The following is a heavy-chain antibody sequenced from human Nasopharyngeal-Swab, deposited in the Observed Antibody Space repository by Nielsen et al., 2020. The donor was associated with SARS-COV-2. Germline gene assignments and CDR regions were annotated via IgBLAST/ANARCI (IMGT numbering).Heavy chain of an antibody. J-gene: IGHJ4*02. CDR3: ASAYYDFWSGDEYYFDY. Sequence: GESLKISCAASRFTFSSYSMNWVRQAPGKGLEWVSSISSSSSYIYYADSVKGRFTISRDNAKNSLYLQMNSLRAEDTAVYYCASAYYDFWSGDEYYFDYWGQGTLVTVSS. CDR2: ISSSSSYI. CDR1: RFTFSSYS. V-gene: IGHV3-21*01. D-gene: IGHD3-3*01.